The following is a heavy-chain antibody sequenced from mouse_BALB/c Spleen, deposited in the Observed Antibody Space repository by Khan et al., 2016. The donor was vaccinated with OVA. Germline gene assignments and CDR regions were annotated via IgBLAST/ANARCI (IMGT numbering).Heavy chain of an antibody. Sequence: VKLQESGPGLVQPSQSLSITCTVSGFSLTSYGVPWVRQSPGKGLEWLGVIWSGGSTDYNSAFISRLTISKDNSKSQVFFKMNSLQANDTAIYYCARTDVADGNEGDYATMDYWGQGTSVTVSS. V-gene: IGHV2-2*02. J-gene: IGHJ4*01. CDR1: GFSLTSYG. CDR3: ARTDVADGNEGDYATMDY. D-gene: IGHD2-4*01. CDR2: IWSGGST.